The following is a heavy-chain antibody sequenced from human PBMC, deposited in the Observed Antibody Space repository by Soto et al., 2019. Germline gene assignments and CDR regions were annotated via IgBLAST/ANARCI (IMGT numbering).Heavy chain of an antibody. CDR1: GFTFDDYA. D-gene: IGHD3-3*01. CDR2: ISWNGGGM. J-gene: IGHJ6*02. V-gene: IGHV3-9*01. CDR3: VKDTTSGTIFGVDSGAMDV. Sequence: EEQLVESGGGLVQPGRSLRLSCAASGFTFDDYALHWVWQYPGKGLEWVSGISWNGGGMGYADSVKGRFTISRDNAKNFLYLQMNSLGTEDTAFYFCVKDTTSGTIFGVDSGAMDVWGRGTTVTVSS.